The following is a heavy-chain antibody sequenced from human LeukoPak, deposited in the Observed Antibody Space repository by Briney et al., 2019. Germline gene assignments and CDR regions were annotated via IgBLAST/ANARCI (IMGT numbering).Heavy chain of an antibody. J-gene: IGHJ1*01. CDR1: GYIFANYG. CDR2: INTYNGNT. V-gene: IGHV1-18*01. D-gene: IGHD3-10*01. CDR3: AREHISSGTYYPRGDY. Sequence: ASVTVSRKASGYIFANYGFAWVRQAPGQGLEWMGWINTYNGNTKYSQKLQGRVTVTTDTSTSTAYMELRSLASDDTAVYYCAREHISSGTYYPRGDYWCRGTGATVSS.